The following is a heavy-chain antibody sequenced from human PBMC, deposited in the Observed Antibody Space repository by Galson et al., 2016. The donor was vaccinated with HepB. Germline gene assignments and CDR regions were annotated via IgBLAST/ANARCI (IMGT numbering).Heavy chain of an antibody. Sequence: SLRLSCAASGFTFSDYYMSWIRHAPGKGLELVSHIGSSGSIYYTDSVKGRFTISRDNAKNSLYLQMNSLRAEDTAVYYCVHGDYPYWGQGTLVTVSS. CDR2: IGSSGSI. D-gene: IGHD4-17*01. CDR1: GFTFSDYY. V-gene: IGHV3-11*01. CDR3: VHGDYPY. J-gene: IGHJ4*02.